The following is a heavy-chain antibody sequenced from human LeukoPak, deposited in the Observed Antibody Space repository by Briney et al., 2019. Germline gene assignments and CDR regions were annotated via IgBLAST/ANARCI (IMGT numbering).Heavy chain of an antibody. CDR2: ISGSGGST. CDR1: GFTFSSYA. D-gene: IGHD2-8*01. V-gene: IGHV3-23*01. CDR3: AKKGYCTNGVPCSGWYYFDY. Sequence: GGSLRLSCAASGFTFSSYAMSWVRQAPGKGLEWVSAISGSGGSTYYADSVKGRFTISRDNSKNTLYLQMNSLRAEDTAVYYCAKKGYCTNGVPCSGWYYFDYWGQGTLVTVSS. J-gene: IGHJ4*02.